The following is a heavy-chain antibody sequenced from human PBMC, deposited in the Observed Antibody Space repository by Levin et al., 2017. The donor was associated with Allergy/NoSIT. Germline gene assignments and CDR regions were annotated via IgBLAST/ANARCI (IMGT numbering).Heavy chain of an antibody. CDR1: GFTFSSYA. Sequence: GGSLRLSCAASGFTFSSYAMSWVRQAPGKGLEWVSAISGSGGSTYYADSVKGRFTISRDNSKNTLYLQMNSLRAEDAAVYYCAKVGSSSWYYFDYWGQGTLVTVSS. J-gene: IGHJ4*02. V-gene: IGHV3-23*01. D-gene: IGHD6-13*01. CDR3: AKVGSSSWYYFDY. CDR2: ISGSGGST.